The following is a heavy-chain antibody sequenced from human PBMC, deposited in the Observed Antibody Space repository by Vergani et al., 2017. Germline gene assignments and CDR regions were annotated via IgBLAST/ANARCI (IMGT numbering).Heavy chain of an antibody. CDR1: GFTFGDYA. D-gene: IGHD3-16*02. V-gene: IGHV3-49*03. Sequence: EVQLVESGGGLVQPGRSLRLSCTASGFTFGDYAMSWFRQAPGKGLEWVGFIRSKAYGGTTEYAASVKGRFTISRDDSKSIAYLQMNSLKTEDTAVYYCTRDDYDYVWGSYRQPVGLDPWGQGTLVTVSS. J-gene: IGHJ5*02. CDR3: TRDDYDYVWGSYRQPVGLDP. CDR2: IRSKAYGGTT.